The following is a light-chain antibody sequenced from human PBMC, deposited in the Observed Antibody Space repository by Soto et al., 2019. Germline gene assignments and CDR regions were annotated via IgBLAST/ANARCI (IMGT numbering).Light chain of an antibody. V-gene: IGKV3-20*01. J-gene: IGKJ3*01. CDR1: QSVASSH. CDR2: DAS. CDR3: QQYGSAPFT. Sequence: EIGWTQSPGTLSLSPGERATLSCRASQSVASSHLAWYRQKPGQTPRLLIYDASNRATGIPDRISGSGSGTDFTLAISRLEPEDFAVYYCQQYGSAPFTVGPGTKVDIK.